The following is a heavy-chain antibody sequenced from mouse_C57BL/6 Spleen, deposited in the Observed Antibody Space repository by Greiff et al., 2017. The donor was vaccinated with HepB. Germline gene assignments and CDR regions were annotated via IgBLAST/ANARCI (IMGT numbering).Heavy chain of an antibody. Sequence: QVQLQQPGAELVMPGASVKLSCKASGYTFTSYWMHWVKQRPGQGLEWIGEIDPSDSYTNYNQKFKGKSTLTVDKSSSTAYMQLSSLTSEDSAVYYCARSFLGYAMDYWGQGTSVTVSS. V-gene: IGHV1-69*01. CDR2: IDPSDSYT. CDR1: GYTFTSYW. J-gene: IGHJ4*01. CDR3: ARSFLGYAMDY.